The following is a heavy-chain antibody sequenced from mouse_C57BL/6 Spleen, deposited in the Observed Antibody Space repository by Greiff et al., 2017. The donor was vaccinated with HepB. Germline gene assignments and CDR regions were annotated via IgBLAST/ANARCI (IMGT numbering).Heavy chain of an antibody. V-gene: IGHV1-54*01. Sequence: QVHVKQSGAELVRPGTSVKVSCKASGYAFTNYLIEWVKQRPGQGLEWIGVITPGSGGNNYNEKFKGKATLTADKSSSTAYMQLSSLTSEDSAVYFCASQDPYDYDRGWFAYWGQGTLVTVSA. J-gene: IGHJ3*01. D-gene: IGHD2-4*01. CDR1: GYAFTNYL. CDR2: ITPGSGGN. CDR3: ASQDPYDYDRGWFAY.